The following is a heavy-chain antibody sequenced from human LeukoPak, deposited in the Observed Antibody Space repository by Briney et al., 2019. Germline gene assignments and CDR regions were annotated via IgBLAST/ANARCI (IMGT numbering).Heavy chain of an antibody. Sequence: ASVKVSCKASGYTSTSYGISWVRQAPGQGLEWMGWISAYNGNTNYAQKLQGGVTMTTDTSTSTAYMELRSLRSDDTAVYYCARDMAYYDFWSGTSPGDYWGQGTLVTVSS. CDR3: ARDMAYYDFWSGTSPGDY. J-gene: IGHJ4*02. V-gene: IGHV1-18*01. CDR1: GYTSTSYG. CDR2: ISAYNGNT. D-gene: IGHD3-3*01.